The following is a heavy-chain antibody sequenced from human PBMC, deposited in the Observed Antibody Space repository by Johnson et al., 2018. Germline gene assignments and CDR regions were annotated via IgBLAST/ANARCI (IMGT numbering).Heavy chain of an antibody. V-gene: IGHV3-30*03. CDR1: GFTFSSYG. CDR2: ISYDGSNK. CDR3: ARDHYASSSLYMDV. J-gene: IGHJ6*03. D-gene: IGHD6-13*01. Sequence: QVQLVESGGGVVQPGRSLRLSCAASGFTFSSYGMHWVRQAPGKGLEWLAVISYDGSNKYYADSVKGRFTISRDNAKNSLYLQMNSLRAEDTAVYYCARDHYASSSLYMDVWGKGTTVTVSS.